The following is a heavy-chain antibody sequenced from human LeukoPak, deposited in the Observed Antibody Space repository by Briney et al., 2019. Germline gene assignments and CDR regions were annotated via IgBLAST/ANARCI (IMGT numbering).Heavy chain of an antibody. V-gene: IGHV3-7*03. CDR2: IKHDGSEG. Sequence: GESLRLSCAASGFTSSSYWMSWVRQAPGKGLEWVANIKHDGSEGNYMESVKGRFTISRDNANNSLHLQMNNLRAEDTAVYYCAAGSGWSIEYWGQGTLVTVSS. J-gene: IGHJ4*02. D-gene: IGHD6-13*01. CDR1: GFTSSSYW. CDR3: AAGSGWSIEY.